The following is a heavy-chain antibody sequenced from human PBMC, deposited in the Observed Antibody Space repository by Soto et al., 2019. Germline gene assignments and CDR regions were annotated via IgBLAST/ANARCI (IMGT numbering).Heavy chain of an antibody. CDR3: GTMGTPATGLYYFDY. Sequence: SETLSLTCTVSGGSINNYYWSWIRQPPGKGLEWIGYIYYSGSTNYNSSLKSRVTISVDTSKNQFSLNLSFVTAADTAVYYCGTMGTPATGLYYFDYWGQGTLVTVSS. CDR1: GGSINNYY. J-gene: IGHJ4*02. CDR2: IYYSGST. V-gene: IGHV4-59*08. D-gene: IGHD1-7*01.